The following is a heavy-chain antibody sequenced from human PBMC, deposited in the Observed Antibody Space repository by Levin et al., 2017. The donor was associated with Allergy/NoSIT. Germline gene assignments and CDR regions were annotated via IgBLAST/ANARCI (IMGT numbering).Heavy chain of an antibody. J-gene: IGHJ4*02. D-gene: IGHD3-22*01. V-gene: IGHV3-23*01. CDR2: ISAGGDTT. Sequence: LTCAAFGFTFSSYDMTWVRQAPRKGLEWVSAISAGGDTTYYAESVRGRFTISRDNSKFTVYLQMNSLRAEDTAVYYCANRQDSGGIHDTSGHNLCWGRGTLVTVSS. CDR1: GFTFSSYD. CDR3: ANRQDSGGIHDTSGHNLC.